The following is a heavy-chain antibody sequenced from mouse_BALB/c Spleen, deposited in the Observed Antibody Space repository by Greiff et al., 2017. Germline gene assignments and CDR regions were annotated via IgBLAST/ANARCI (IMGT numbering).Heavy chain of an antibody. CDR3: ARYTGYDGRGFAY. V-gene: IGHV3-8*02. J-gene: IGHJ3*01. CDR2: ISYSGST. Sequence: EVQLQQSGPSLVKPSQTLSLTCSVTGDSITSGYWNWIRKFPGNKLEYMGYISYSGSTYYNPSLKSRISITRDTSKNQYYLQLNSVTTEDTATYYCARYTGYDGRGFAYWGQGTLVTVSA. D-gene: IGHD2-2*01. CDR1: GDSITSGY.